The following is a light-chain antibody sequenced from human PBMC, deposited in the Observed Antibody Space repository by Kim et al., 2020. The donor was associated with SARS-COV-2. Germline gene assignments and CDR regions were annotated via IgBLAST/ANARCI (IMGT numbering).Light chain of an antibody. J-gene: IGKJ2*01. CDR1: QSVNTN. Sequence: SPGERATRSCRASQSVNTNLAWYQQRPGQAPRLLIYGTSTRATGIPDRFSGSGSATDFTLTISSLQSEDSAVYYCQQYNQWPPEYTFGQGTKLE. V-gene: IGKV3-15*01. CDR3: QQYNQWPPEYT. CDR2: GTS.